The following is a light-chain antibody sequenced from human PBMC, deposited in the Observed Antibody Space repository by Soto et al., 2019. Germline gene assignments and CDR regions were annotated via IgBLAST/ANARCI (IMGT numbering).Light chain of an antibody. CDR3: CSFTTSSTLV. J-gene: IGLJ1*01. V-gene: IGLV2-14*01. CDR2: EVS. Sequence: QSALTQPASVSGSPGQSITISCTGTSSDIGAYNHVSWYQQNPGKAPQLIIYEVSNRPSGLSNRFSASKSGNAASLTISGLQPEDEADYFCCSFTTSSTLVFGTGTKLTVL. CDR1: SSDIGAYNH.